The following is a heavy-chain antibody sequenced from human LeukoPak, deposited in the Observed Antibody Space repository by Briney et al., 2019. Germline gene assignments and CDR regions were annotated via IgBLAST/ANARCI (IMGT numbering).Heavy chain of an antibody. D-gene: IGHD2-2*01. V-gene: IGHV1-8*01. Sequence: GASVKVSCKASGYTFTSYDINWVRQATGQGLEWMGWMNPNSGNTGHAQKFQGRVTMTRNTSISTAYMELSRLRSDDTAVYYCARDARRSTGSSYCFDYWGQGTLVTVSS. CDR1: GYTFTSYD. J-gene: IGHJ4*02. CDR2: MNPNSGNT. CDR3: ARDARRSTGSSYCFDY.